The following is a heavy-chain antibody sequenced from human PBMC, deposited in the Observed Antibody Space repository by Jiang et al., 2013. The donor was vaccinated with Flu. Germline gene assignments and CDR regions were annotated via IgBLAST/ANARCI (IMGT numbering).Heavy chain of an antibody. Sequence: QSGSELKKPGASVKASCKASGYTFTSYAMNWVRQAPGQGLEWMGWINTNTGNPTYAQGFTGRFVFSLDTSVSTAYLQISSLKAEDTAVYYCARDNRVKTYYDYVWGSYRHEGTFDIWGQGTMVTVSS. CDR2: INTNTGNP. D-gene: IGHD3-16*02. V-gene: IGHV7-4-1*02. CDR3: ARDNRVKTYYDYVWGSYRHEGTFDI. J-gene: IGHJ3*02. CDR1: GYTFTSYA.